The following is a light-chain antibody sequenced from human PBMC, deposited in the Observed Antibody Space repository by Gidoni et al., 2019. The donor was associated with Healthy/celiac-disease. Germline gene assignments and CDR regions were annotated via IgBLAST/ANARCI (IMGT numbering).Light chain of an antibody. CDR1: ALPKQY. CDR3: QSADSSGTYQVV. J-gene: IGLJ2*01. CDR2: KDS. V-gene: IGLV3-25*03. Sequence: SYELTQPPSVSVSPGQTARITCSGDALPKQYAYWYQQKPGQAPVLVIYKDSERPSGIPERFSGSSSGTTVTLTISGVQAEDEADYYRQSADSSGTYQVVFGGGTKLTVL.